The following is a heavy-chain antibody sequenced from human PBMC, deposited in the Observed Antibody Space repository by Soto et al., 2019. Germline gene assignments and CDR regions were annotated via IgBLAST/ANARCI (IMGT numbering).Heavy chain of an antibody. V-gene: IGHV3-30*18. CDR3: AKDRGVAARLFDY. Sequence: HPGGSLRLSCAASGFTFSSYGMHWVRQAPGKGLEWVAVISYDGSNKYYADSVKGRFTISRDNSKNTLYLQMNSLRAEDTAVYYCAKDRGVAARLFDYWGQGTLVTVSS. CDR2: ISYDGSNK. J-gene: IGHJ4*02. CDR1: GFTFSSYG. D-gene: IGHD6-6*01.